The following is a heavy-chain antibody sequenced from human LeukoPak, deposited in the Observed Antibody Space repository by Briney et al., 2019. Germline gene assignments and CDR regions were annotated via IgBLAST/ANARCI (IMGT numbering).Heavy chain of an antibody. J-gene: IGHJ6*02. CDR3: AKDLVTYYYYYGMDV. CDR2: ISGSGGST. Sequence: GASLRLSCAASGFTLSSYAMSWVRQAPGKGLEWVSAISGSGGSTYYADSVKGRFTISRDNSKSTLYLQMNSLRAEDTAVYYCAKDLVTYYYYYGMDVWGQGTTVTVSS. D-gene: IGHD2-21*01. CDR1: GFTLSSYA. V-gene: IGHV3-23*01.